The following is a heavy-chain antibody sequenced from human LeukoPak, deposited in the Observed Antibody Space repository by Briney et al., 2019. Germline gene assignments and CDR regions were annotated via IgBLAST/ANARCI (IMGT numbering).Heavy chain of an antibody. V-gene: IGHV1-69*05. CDR2: IIPIFGTA. J-gene: IGHJ4*02. D-gene: IGHD3-22*01. Sequence: ASVKVSCKASGGTFSSYAISWVRQAPGQGLEWMGGIIPIFGTANYAQKFQGRVTITTDESTSTAYMELSSLRSEDTAVYCCATGKVVHETYYYDCSGNYLDYWGQGTLVTVSS. CDR3: ATGKVVHETYYYDCSGNYLDY. CDR1: GGTFSSYA.